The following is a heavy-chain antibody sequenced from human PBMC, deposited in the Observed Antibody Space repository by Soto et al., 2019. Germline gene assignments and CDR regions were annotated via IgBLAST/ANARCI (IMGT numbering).Heavy chain of an antibody. Sequence: GESLRLSCAASGFTFSSYGMHWVRQAPGKGLEWVAVISYDGSNKYYADSVKGRFTISRDNSKNTLYLQMNSLRAEDTAVYYCAKDGAYDSSGYHWYYFDYWGQGTLVTVSS. J-gene: IGHJ4*02. CDR3: AKDGAYDSSGYHWYYFDY. CDR1: GFTFSSYG. V-gene: IGHV3-30*18. D-gene: IGHD3-22*01. CDR2: ISYDGSNK.